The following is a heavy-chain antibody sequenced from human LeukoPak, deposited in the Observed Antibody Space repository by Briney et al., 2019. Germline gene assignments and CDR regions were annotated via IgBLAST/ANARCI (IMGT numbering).Heavy chain of an antibody. Sequence: ASVKVSCKASGGTFGSYAISWVRQAPGQGLEWMGGIIPIFGTANYAQKFQGRVTITTDESTSTAYMELSSLRSEDTAVYYCASSARRRDGYNYVSYDYWGQGTLVTVSS. CDR2: IIPIFGTA. CDR3: ASSARRRDGYNYVSYDY. V-gene: IGHV1-69*05. J-gene: IGHJ4*02. D-gene: IGHD5-24*01. CDR1: GGTFGSYA.